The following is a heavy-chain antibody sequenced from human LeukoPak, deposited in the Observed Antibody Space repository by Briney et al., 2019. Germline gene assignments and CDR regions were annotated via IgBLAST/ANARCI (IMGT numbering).Heavy chain of an antibody. CDR2: IYSTGDT. CDR1: SGSIRSYL. D-gene: IGHD3/OR15-3a*01. V-gene: IGHV4-4*07. CDR3: ARNGYTKSWTHLDY. J-gene: IGHJ4*02. Sequence: KTSETLSLTCTVSSGSIRSYLWAWIRQPAGKTLEWIGRIYSTGDTDYNPSLKSRVTMSIDTSKNQFSLNLRSVTTADTAFYCCARNGYTKSWTHLDYWGQGILVSVSS.